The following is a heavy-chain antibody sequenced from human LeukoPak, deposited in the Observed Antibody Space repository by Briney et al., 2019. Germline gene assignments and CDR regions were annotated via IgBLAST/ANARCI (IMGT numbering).Heavy chain of an antibody. CDR2: ISGSGGST. V-gene: IGHV3-23*01. J-gene: IGHJ4*02. D-gene: IGHD3-22*01. Sequence: PGGSLRLSCAASGFTFSSYTMSWVRQAPGKGLEWVSGISGSGGSTYYADSVKGRFTISRDNSKNTLYPQMNSLRAEDTAVYYCAKDRYYDSSGPSDYWGQGTLVTVSS. CDR1: GFTFSSYT. CDR3: AKDRYYDSSGPSDY.